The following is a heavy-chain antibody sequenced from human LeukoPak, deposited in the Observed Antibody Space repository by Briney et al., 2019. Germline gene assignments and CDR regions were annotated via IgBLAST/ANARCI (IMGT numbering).Heavy chain of an antibody. V-gene: IGHV4-38-2*02. Sequence: SETLSLTCKVSNYSVRSNLHWSWIRQSPARGLEWIASIYQSGHAYYSPSLKSRVLISFDTSKKELSLKINSVTATDTALYYCASLRFGDSYCDFWGQGTQVTVSS. CDR2: IYQSGHA. CDR3: ASLRFGDSYCDF. J-gene: IGHJ4*02. D-gene: IGHD3-10*01. CDR1: NYSVRSNLH.